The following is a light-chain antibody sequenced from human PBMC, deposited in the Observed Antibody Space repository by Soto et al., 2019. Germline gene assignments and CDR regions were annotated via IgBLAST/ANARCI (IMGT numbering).Light chain of an antibody. Sequence: EIVMTQSPATLSLSPGERATLSCRASQSVSDNLAWFQQKPGQAPRLLIYDASTRATGIPARFSGSGSGTEFTLTISILQSEDFAIYYCQQYNFWPPLLTFGGGTKVEI. V-gene: IGKV3-15*01. CDR2: DAS. J-gene: IGKJ4*01. CDR1: QSVSDN. CDR3: QQYNFWPPLLT.